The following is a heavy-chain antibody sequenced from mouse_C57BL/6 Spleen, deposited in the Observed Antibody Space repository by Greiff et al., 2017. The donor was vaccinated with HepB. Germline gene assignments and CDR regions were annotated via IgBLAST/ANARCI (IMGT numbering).Heavy chain of an antibody. CDR1: GFTFSDYG. J-gene: IGHJ4*01. Sequence: EVQVVESGGGLVKPGGSLKLSCAASGFTFSDYGMHWVRQAPEKGLEWVAYISSGSSTIYYADTVKGRFTISRDNAKNTLFLQMTSLRSEDTAMYYCARRAPYYGSLAGDYWGQGTSVTVSS. CDR3: ARRAPYYGSLAGDY. CDR2: ISSGSSTI. V-gene: IGHV5-17*01. D-gene: IGHD1-1*01.